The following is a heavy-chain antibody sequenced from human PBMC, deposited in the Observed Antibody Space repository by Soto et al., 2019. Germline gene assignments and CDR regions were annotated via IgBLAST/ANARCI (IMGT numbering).Heavy chain of an antibody. Sequence: SETLSLTCTVSGGSSSYYYWSWIRQPPGKGLQWIGYIYSSGSTNYNPSLKSRVTISVGTSKNQFSLNLSSVTAADTAVYYCARQRRDFDYWGQGSLVTVSS. CDR1: GGSSSYYY. V-gene: IGHV4-59*08. CDR3: ARQRRDFDY. CDR2: IYSSGST. J-gene: IGHJ4*02.